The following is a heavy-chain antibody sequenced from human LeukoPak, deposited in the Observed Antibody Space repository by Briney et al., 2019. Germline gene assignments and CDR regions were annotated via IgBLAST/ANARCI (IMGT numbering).Heavy chain of an antibody. D-gene: IGHD5-18*01. CDR1: GFTFSSYS. J-gene: IGHJ3*02. V-gene: IGHV3-30*03. CDR2: ISYDGSNK. Sequence: GGSLRLSCAASGFTFSSYSMNWVRQAPGKGLEWVAVISYDGSNKYYADSVKGRFTISRDNSKNTLYLQMNSLRAEDTAVYYCASSERGYSYGNDAFDIWGQGTMVTVSS. CDR3: ASSERGYSYGNDAFDI.